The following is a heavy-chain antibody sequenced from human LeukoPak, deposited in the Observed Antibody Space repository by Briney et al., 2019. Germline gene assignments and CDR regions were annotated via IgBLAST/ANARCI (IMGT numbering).Heavy chain of an antibody. D-gene: IGHD6-13*01. Sequence: GGSLRLSCAASGFTFSSYSMNWVRQAPGKGLEWVAVISYDGSNKYYADSVKGRFTISRDNSKNTLYLQMNSLRAEDTAVYYCAKNLARYSSSWYYFDYWGQGTLVTVSS. V-gene: IGHV3-30*18. CDR3: AKNLARYSSSWYYFDY. J-gene: IGHJ4*02. CDR2: ISYDGSNK. CDR1: GFTFSSYS.